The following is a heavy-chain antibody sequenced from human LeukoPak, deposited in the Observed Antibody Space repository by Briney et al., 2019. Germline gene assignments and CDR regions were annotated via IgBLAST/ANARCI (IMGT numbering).Heavy chain of an antibody. J-gene: IGHJ4*02. CDR3: AKDYYGYAFDH. Sequence: GRSLRLSCAASGFTFSSYAMHWVRQAPGKGLEWVAVISYDGSNKYYADSVKGRFTISRDNAKNSLYLQMNSLRAEDTAVYYCAKDYYGYAFDHWGPGTLVTVSS. V-gene: IGHV3-30-3*01. CDR1: GFTFSSYA. CDR2: ISYDGSNK. D-gene: IGHD3-10*01.